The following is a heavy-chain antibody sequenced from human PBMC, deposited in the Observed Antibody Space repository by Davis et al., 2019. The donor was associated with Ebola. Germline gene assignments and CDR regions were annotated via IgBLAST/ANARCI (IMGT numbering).Heavy chain of an antibody. CDR3: ARVVLAEGDT. Sequence: GESLKISCAASGFTFSDHYMSWIRQAPGKGLDWLSYIGRSGNVIAYADSVKGRFTISRDNDKNSLSLQKNGLRVEDTAVYYCARVVLAEGDTWGQGTLVTVSS. D-gene: IGHD2-8*01. J-gene: IGHJ5*02. CDR1: GFTFSDHY. CDR2: IGRSGNVI. V-gene: IGHV3-11*01.